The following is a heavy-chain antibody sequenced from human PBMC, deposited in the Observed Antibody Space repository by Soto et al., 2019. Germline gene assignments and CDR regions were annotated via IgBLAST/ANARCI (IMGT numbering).Heavy chain of an antibody. D-gene: IGHD2-21*02. CDR3: ARGRVGTAYFDY. Sequence: GGSLRLSCAASGFTFTSNSMNWVRQAPGKGLEWISYITSGSDTIHYADSVKGRFTISRDNAKNSLYLQMNSPRDEDTAVYYCARGRVGTAYFDYWGQGALVTVSS. J-gene: IGHJ4*02. CDR1: GFTFTSNS. V-gene: IGHV3-48*02. CDR2: ITSGSDTI.